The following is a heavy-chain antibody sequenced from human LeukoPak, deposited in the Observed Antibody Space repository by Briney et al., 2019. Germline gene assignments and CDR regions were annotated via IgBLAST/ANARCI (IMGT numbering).Heavy chain of an antibody. D-gene: IGHD3-16*02. CDR2: ISSSSSYI. V-gene: IGHV3-21*01. Sequence: GGSLRLSCAASGFTFSSYSMNWVRQAPGKGLEWVSSISSSSSYIYYADSVNGRFTISRDNAKNSLYLQMNSLRAEDTAVYYCASSRRVWGSYRYTDFDYWGQGTLVTVSS. CDR3: ASSRRVWGSYRYTDFDY. CDR1: GFTFSSYS. J-gene: IGHJ4*02.